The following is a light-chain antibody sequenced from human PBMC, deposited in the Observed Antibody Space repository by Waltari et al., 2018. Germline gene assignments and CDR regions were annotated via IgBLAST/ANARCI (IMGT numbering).Light chain of an antibody. CDR1: SRDFGGYNY. J-gene: IGLJ2*01. CDR3: CSYAGSDAYVV. V-gene: IGLV2-11*01. Sequence: QSALTQPRPVSGSPGQSVTISCTGTSRDFGGYNYVSWYQQYPGKAPKLMIYDVSKRPSGVPYRFSGSKSGNTASLTIAVLQAEDEADYYCCSYAGSDAYVVLGGGTKLTVL. CDR2: DVS.